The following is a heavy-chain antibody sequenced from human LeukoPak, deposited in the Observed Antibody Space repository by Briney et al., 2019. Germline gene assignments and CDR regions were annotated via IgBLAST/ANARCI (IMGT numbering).Heavy chain of an antibody. J-gene: IGHJ5*02. CDR3: ATPGYSNRWNWFDP. CDR1: GGSISRGSYY. D-gene: IGHD6-13*01. V-gene: IGHV4-39*07. CDR2: INHSGST. Sequence: PSQTLSLTCTVSGGSISRGSYYWSWIRQPPGKGLEWIGEINHSGSTNYNPSLKSRVTISVDTSKNQFSLKLSSVTAADTAVYYCATPGYSNRWNWFDPWGQGTLVTVSS.